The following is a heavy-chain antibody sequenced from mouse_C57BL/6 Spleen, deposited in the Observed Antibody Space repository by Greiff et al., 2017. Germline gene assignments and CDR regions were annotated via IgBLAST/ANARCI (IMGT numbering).Heavy chain of an antibody. V-gene: IGHV1-81*01. CDR1: GYTFTSYG. D-gene: IGHD3-3*01. CDR2: IYPRSGNT. CDR3: AREEGDCGNYFDY. Sequence: QVQLKESGAELARPGASVKLSCKASGYTFTSYGISWVKQRTGQGLEWIGEIYPRSGNTYYNEKFKGKATLTADKSSSTAYMELRSLTSEDSAVYFCAREEGDCGNYFDYWGQGTTLTVSS. J-gene: IGHJ2*01.